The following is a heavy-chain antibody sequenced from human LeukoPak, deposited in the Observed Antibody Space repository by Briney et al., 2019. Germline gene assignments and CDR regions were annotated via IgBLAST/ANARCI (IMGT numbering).Heavy chain of an antibody. CDR3: ARGRGNEATGYYGMDV. Sequence: SQTLSLTCAVSGGSISSGGYSWSWIRQPPGKGLEWIGYIYHSGSTYYNPSLKSRVTISVDRSKNQFSLKLSSVTAADTAVYCCARGRGNEATGYYGMDVWGQGTTVTVSS. V-gene: IGHV4-30-2*01. CDR2: IYHSGST. D-gene: IGHD5-12*01. J-gene: IGHJ6*02. CDR1: GGSISSGGYS.